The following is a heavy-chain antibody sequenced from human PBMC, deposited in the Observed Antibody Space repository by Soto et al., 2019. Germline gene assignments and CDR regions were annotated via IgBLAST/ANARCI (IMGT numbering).Heavy chain of an antibody. J-gene: IGHJ3*02. CDR1: GGSISSSSYY. V-gene: IGHV4-39*07. CDR2: IYYSGST. D-gene: IGHD7-27*01. Sequence: SETLSLTCTVSGGSISSSSYYWGWIRQPPGKGLEWIGSIYYSGSTYYNPSLKSRVTISVDTSKNQFSLKLSSVTAADTAVYYCARSVTGEDAFDIWGQGTMVTVSS. CDR3: ARSVTGEDAFDI.